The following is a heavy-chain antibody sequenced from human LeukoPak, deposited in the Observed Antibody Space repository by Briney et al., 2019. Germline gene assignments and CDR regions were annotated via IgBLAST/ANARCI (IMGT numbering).Heavy chain of an antibody. CDR1: GGTFRSYA. V-gene: IGHV1-69*01. CDR2: IIPIFGTA. J-gene: IGHJ3*02. CDR3: AREVGCSSTSCYPYCGGDCHTSGAFDI. D-gene: IGHD2-2*01. Sequence: SVKVSCKASGGTFRSYAISWVRQAPGQGLEWMGGIIPIFGTANYAQKFQGRVTITADESTSTAYMELSSLRSEDTAVYYCAREVGCSSTSCYPYCGGDCHTSGAFDIWGQGTMVTVSS.